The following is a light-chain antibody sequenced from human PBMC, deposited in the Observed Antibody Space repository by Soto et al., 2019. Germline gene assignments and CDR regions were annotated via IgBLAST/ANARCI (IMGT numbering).Light chain of an antibody. CDR1: SSDVGSYNY. Sequence: QSVLTQPPSAYGSPGQSVTISCTGTSSDVGSYNYVSWYQQHPGKAPKLMIYEVSKRPSGVPDRFSGSKSGFTASLTVSGLQAEDEADYYCSSYAGSNNPYVFGTGTKVTVL. CDR2: EVS. CDR3: SSYAGSNNPYV. J-gene: IGLJ1*01. V-gene: IGLV2-8*01.